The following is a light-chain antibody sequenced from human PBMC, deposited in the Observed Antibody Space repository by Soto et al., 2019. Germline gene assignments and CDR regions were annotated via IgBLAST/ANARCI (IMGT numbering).Light chain of an antibody. V-gene: IGKV1-5*01. CDR1: QSISGW. CDR3: QQYNNYPWT. Sequence: DIQMTQSPSTLSASVGDRVTITCRASQSISGWLAWFQQKPGKAPKVLIYDASTLESGVPSRFSGSGSGTEFTLTITSLQPDDFATYYCQQYNNYPWTFGQGTQVAIK. J-gene: IGKJ1*01. CDR2: DAS.